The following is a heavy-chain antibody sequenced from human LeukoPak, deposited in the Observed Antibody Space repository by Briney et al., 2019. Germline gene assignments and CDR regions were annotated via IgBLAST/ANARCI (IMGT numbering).Heavy chain of an antibody. V-gene: IGHV4-61*01. D-gene: IGHD5-12*01. J-gene: IGHJ4*02. CDR3: AIGSRFDY. Sequence: SETLSLTCTVSGVSVSSGSYYWSWIRQPPGKGLEWIGYIYYSGSTNYNPSLKSRVTISVDTSKNQFSLKLSSVTAADTAVYYCAIGSRFDYWGQGTLVTVSS. CDR2: IYYSGST. CDR1: GVSVSSGSYY.